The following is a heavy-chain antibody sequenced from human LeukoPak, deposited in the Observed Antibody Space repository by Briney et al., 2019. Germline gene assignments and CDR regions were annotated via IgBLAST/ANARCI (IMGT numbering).Heavy chain of an antibody. CDR1: GHSFTSYC. D-gene: IGHD3-22*01. V-gene: IGHV1-46*01. CDR2: INPSGGST. Sequence: ASVRVSCKAAGHSFTSYCMYRVRQAPGQWLEWMGMINPSGGSTSYAQKFQGRVTMTRDTSTSTVYMELSSLRSEDTAVYYCARDSWRAYYYDSSGKFDYWGQGTLVTVSS. CDR3: ARDSWRAYYYDSSGKFDY. J-gene: IGHJ4*02.